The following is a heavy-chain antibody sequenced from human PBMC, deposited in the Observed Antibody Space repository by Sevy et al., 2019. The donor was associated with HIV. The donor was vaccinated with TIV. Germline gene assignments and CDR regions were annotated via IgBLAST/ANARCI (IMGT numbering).Heavy chain of an antibody. Sequence: SETLSLTCTVSGGSISSSNYFWGWIRQPPGKGLEWIGNIYYSGSTYDNPSLRSRVTISVDTSKNQFSLKLRSVTAADTAVYYCARRPYYDILTGYYFDFWGQGTLVTVSS. CDR2: IYYSGST. D-gene: IGHD3-9*01. CDR1: GGSISSSNYF. CDR3: ARRPYYDILTGYYFDF. V-gene: IGHV4-39*01. J-gene: IGHJ4*02.